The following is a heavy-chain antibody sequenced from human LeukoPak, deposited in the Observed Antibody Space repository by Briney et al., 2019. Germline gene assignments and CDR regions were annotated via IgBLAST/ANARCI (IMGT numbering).Heavy chain of an antibody. CDR2: IYSGGST. CDR3: ARGMSSGWYVEGFDY. CDR1: GFTVSSNY. Sequence: GGSLRLSCAAFGFTVSSNYMSWVRQAPGKGLEWVSVIYSGGSTYYADSVKGRFTISRDNSKNTLYLQMNSLRAEDTAVYYCARGMSSGWYVEGFDYWGQGTLVTVSS. V-gene: IGHV3-53*01. D-gene: IGHD6-19*01. J-gene: IGHJ4*02.